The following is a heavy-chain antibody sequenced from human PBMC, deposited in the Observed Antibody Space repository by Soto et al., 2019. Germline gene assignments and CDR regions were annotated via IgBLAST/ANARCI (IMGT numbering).Heavy chain of an antibody. CDR3: AKAHYRGYSSSQDY. CDR1: GFTFSSYA. Sequence: LRLSCAASGFTFSSYAMSWVRQAPGKGLEWVSAISGSGGSTYYADSVKGRFTTSRDNSKNTLYLQMNSLRAEDTAVYYCAKAHYRGYSSSQDYWGQGTLVTVSS. V-gene: IGHV3-23*01. J-gene: IGHJ4*02. CDR2: ISGSGGST. D-gene: IGHD6-13*01.